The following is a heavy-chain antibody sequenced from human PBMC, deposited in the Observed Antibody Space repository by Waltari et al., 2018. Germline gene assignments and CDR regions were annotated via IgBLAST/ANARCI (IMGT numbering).Heavy chain of an antibody. Sequence: ELQLSESGGGVIQPGESLRLSCAASGFRFSDYDISWVRQAPGRGLEWVSALTYGGENTFYSDSVKGRFTVFRDDSKNTIHLQTNNLRPEDTGVYYCARFRVSSGWYFDLWGRGTLVTVSS. V-gene: IGHV3-23*01. J-gene: IGHJ2*01. CDR3: ARFRVSSGWYFDL. CDR1: GFRFSDYD. CDR2: LTYGGENT. D-gene: IGHD6-13*01.